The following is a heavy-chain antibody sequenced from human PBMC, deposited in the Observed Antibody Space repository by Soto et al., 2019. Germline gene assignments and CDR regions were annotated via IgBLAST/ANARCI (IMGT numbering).Heavy chain of an antibody. CDR3: ARVDCSTTTCYYYGSDV. CDR2: ISYDGSDK. D-gene: IGHD2-2*01. J-gene: IGHJ6*02. V-gene: IGHV3-30-3*01. Sequence: QVHLEESGGGVVQPGGSLRLSCAGSGFDFSGYTIHWVRQAPGKGLEWVAVISYDGSDKYYADSVKGRFTISRDNAKKTLYLQMNSLRIEDTAVYYCARVDCSTTTCYYYGSDVWGQGTTVTVSS. CDR1: GFDFSGYT.